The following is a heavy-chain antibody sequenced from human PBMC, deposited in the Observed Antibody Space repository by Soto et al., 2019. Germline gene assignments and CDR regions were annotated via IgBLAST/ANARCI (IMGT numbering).Heavy chain of an antibody. Sequence: GGSLRLSCAASGFTFSSYAMHWVRQAPGKGLEWVAVISYDGSNKYYADSVKGRFTISRDNSKNTLYLQMNSLRAEDTAVYYCASPSSSSWYSRWDYYYYYGMDVWGQGTTVTVSS. J-gene: IGHJ6*02. CDR2: ISYDGSNK. D-gene: IGHD6-13*01. V-gene: IGHV3-30-3*01. CDR3: ASPSSSSWYSRWDYYYYYGMDV. CDR1: GFTFSSYA.